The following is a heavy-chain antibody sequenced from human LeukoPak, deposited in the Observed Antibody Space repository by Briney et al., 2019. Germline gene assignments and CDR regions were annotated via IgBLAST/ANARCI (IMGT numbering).Heavy chain of an antibody. D-gene: IGHD3-10*01. Sequence: ASVKVSCKASGYTFTSYGISWVRQAPGQGLEWMGWISAYNGNTNYAQKLQGRVTMTTDTSTSTAYMELRSLRSDDTAVYYCARDAYYYGSGTAQEDYWGQGTLVTVFS. CDR3: ARDAYYYGSGTAQEDY. CDR1: GYTFTSYG. J-gene: IGHJ4*02. V-gene: IGHV1-18*01. CDR2: ISAYNGNT.